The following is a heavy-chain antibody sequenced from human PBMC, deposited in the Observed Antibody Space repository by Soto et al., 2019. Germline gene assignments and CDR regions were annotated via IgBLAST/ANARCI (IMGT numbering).Heavy chain of an antibody. CDR3: AQGGPDGFCSGGRCYFDS. V-gene: IGHV3-9*01. Sequence: EVQLVESGGGLVQPGRSLRLSCAASGLTFDAYTMHWVRXVXXXXXXXXXXISWTSKIVVYADSVEDRFTTTRDNDKNSLYLQLNSLRPEDTALYXCAQGGPDGFCSGGRCYFDSWGKGTLVTVSS. D-gene: IGHD2-15*01. CDR1: GLTFDAYT. J-gene: IGHJ4*02. CDR2: ISWTSKIV.